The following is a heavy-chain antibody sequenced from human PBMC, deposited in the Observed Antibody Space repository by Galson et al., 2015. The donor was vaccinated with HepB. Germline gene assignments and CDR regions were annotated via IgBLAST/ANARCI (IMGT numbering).Heavy chain of an antibody. CDR3: AGRHRFKSIAVADAFDI. Sequence: SLRLSCAASGFTVSSNYMSWVRQAPGKGLEWVSVIYSGGSTYYADSVKGRFTISRDNSKNTLYLQMNSLRAEDTAVYYCAGRHRFKSIAVADAFDIWGQGTMVTVSS. V-gene: IGHV3-66*01. CDR1: GFTVSSNY. J-gene: IGHJ3*02. CDR2: IYSGGST. D-gene: IGHD6-19*01.